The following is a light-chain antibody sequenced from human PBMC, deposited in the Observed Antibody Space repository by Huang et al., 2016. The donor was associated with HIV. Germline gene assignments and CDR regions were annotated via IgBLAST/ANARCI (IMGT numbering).Light chain of an antibody. CDR3: HQYGTPPWT. CDR2: AAS. J-gene: IGKJ1*01. Sequence: EIILTQSPGSLSLSPGERATLSCRASQSVSTYYLAGYQQKPGQAPSLLVHAASSRASGSPDRFSGSGSGTAFTLTISRVEPEDSAMYFCHQYGTPPWTFGQGTRVEIK. CDR1: QSVSTYY. V-gene: IGKV3-20*01.